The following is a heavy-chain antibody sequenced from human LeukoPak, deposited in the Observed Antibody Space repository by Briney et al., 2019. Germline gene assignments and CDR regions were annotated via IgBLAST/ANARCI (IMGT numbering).Heavy chain of an antibody. D-gene: IGHD6-19*01. Sequence: GRSLRLSCAASGFTLSSYGMHWVRQAPGKGLEWVAVIWYDGSNKYYADSVKGRFTISRDNSKNTLYLQMNSLRAEDTAVYYCARDNSSGWTLPDWGQGTLVTVSS. V-gene: IGHV3-33*01. J-gene: IGHJ4*02. CDR3: ARDNSSGWTLPD. CDR2: IWYDGSNK. CDR1: GFTLSSYG.